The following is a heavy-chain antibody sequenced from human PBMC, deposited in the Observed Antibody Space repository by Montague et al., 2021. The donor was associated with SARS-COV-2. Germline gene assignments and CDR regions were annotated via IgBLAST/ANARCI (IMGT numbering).Heavy chain of an antibody. CDR1: GGPITSSSYY. D-gene: IGHD3-10*01. CDR3: VSLWKYGSGSHYAPWDYYNYGVDV. J-gene: IGHJ6*02. Sequence: SETLSLTCSVSGGPITSSSYYWGWIRQSPDKGLEWIGNIYYSGSTYYNPSLKSRVTISVDTSKYQFSLKLSSVTAADTAVYYCVSLWKYGSGSHYAPWDYYNYGVDVWGQGTTVTVSS. V-gene: IGHV4-39*01. CDR2: IYYSGST.